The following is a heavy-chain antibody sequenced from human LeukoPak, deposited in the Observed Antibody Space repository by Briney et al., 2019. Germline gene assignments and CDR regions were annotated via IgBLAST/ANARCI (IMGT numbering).Heavy chain of an antibody. V-gene: IGHV4-39*01. CDR2: IYYSGST. CDR3: AIGTVVTYYGMDV. CDR1: GGSISSSSYY. J-gene: IGHJ6*02. D-gene: IGHD4-23*01. Sequence: SETLSLTCTVSGGSISSSSYYWGWIRQPPGKGLEWIGSIYYSGSTYYNPSLKSRVTISVDTSKNQFSLKPSSVTAADTAVYYCAIGTVVTYYGMDVWGQGTTVTVSS.